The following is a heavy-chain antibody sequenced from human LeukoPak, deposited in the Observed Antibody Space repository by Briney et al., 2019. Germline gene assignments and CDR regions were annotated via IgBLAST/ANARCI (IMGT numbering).Heavy chain of an antibody. CDR1: GFTFSSYW. V-gene: IGHV3-74*01. Sequence: PGGSLRPSCAASGFTFSSYWMHWVRQAPGKGLVWVSRINSDGSSTSYADSVKGRFTISRDNAKNTLYLQMNSLRAEDTAVYYCAPDLFTYYDFWGGYPPPLDYWGQGTLVTVSS. CDR3: APDLFTYYDFWGGYPPPLDY. J-gene: IGHJ4*02. CDR2: INSDGSST. D-gene: IGHD3-3*01.